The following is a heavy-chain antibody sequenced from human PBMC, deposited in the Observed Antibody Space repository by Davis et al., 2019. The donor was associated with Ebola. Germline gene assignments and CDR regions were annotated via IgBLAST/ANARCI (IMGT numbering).Heavy chain of an antibody. J-gene: IGHJ4*02. CDR2: IWYDGSNK. CDR3: ARDLWGLMVQGVPLDY. CDR1: GFTFSSYW. V-gene: IGHV3-33*08. Sequence: PGGSLRLSCAASGFTFSSYWMSWVRQAPGKGLEWVAVIWYDGSNKYYADSVKGRFTISRDNSKNTLYLQMNSLRAEDTAVYYCARDLWGLMVQGVPLDYWGQGTLVTVSS. D-gene: IGHD3-10*01.